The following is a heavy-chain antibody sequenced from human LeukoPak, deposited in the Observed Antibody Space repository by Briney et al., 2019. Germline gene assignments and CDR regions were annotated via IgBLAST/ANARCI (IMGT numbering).Heavy chain of an antibody. V-gene: IGHV1-18*01. CDR3: ARDQSYDFWSGYYTGISNWFDP. CDR1: GGTFSSYA. D-gene: IGHD3-3*01. Sequence: ASVKVSCKASGGTFSSYAISWVRQAPGQGLEWMGGISAYNGNTNYAQKLQGRVTMTTDTSTSTAYMELRSLRSDDTAVYYCARDQSYDFWSGYYTGISNWFDPWGQGTLVTVSS. CDR2: ISAYNGNT. J-gene: IGHJ5*02.